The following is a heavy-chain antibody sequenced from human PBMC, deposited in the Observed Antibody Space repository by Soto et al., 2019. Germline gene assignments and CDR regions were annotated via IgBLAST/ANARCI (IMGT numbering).Heavy chain of an antibody. Sequence: PGGTLRLSCEASGFTFTSAWMNWVRQAPGKGLEWVGRIRSKTDGGTADYAAPVKGRFTISRDDSQNTLYLQVNSLKTHDTAVYYCTSLDSDYGQFDYWGPGTLVTVSS. CDR3: TSLDSDYGQFDY. CDR2: IRSKTDGGTA. J-gene: IGHJ4*02. V-gene: IGHV3-15*01. D-gene: IGHD3-16*01. CDR1: GFTFTSAW.